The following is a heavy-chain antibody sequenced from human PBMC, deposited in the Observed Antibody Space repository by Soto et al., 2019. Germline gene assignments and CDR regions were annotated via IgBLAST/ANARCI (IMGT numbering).Heavy chain of an antibody. CDR3: ARDGREASGMDV. CDR2: IYYRGGT. Sequence: ASETLSLTCTDSGGSISSHYWSWVRQAPGKGLEWIGHIYYRGGTTYNPSLRSRSTISVDTSNNQFSLKLNSVTTADTAVYYCARDGREASGMDVWGQGTKVTVSS. J-gene: IGHJ6*02. CDR1: GGSISSHY. V-gene: IGHV4-59*11. D-gene: IGHD1-26*01.